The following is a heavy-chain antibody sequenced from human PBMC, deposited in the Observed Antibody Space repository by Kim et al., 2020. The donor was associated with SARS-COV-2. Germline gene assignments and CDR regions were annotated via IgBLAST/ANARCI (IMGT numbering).Heavy chain of an antibody. V-gene: IGHV1-2*02. CDR1: GYTFTGYY. CDR3: ARGYSSYTTIYYGMDV. CDR2: INPNSGGT. J-gene: IGHJ6*02. Sequence: ASVKVSCKASGYTFTGYYMHWVRQAPGQGLEWMGWINPNSGGTNYAQKFQGRVTMTRDTSISTAYMELSRLRSDDTAVYYCARGYSSYTTIYYGMDVWGQGTTVTVSS. D-gene: IGHD6-13*01.